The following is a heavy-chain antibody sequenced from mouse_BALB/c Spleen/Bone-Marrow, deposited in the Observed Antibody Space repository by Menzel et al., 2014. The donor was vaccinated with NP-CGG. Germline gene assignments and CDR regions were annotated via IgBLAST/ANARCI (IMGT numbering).Heavy chain of an antibody. CDR3: ARGYDYSSWFAY. CDR1: GFTFSSYG. Sequence: EVMLVESGGGLVQPGGSQKLSCAASGFTFSSYGMSWVRQTPDKRLEMIATINNNGGDTYYPDSVKGRFTISRDNARNTLYLQMSSLKSEDTAMYYCARGYDYSSWFAYWGQGTLVTVSP. D-gene: IGHD2-4*01. J-gene: IGHJ3*01. CDR2: INNNGGDT. V-gene: IGHV5-6-3*01.